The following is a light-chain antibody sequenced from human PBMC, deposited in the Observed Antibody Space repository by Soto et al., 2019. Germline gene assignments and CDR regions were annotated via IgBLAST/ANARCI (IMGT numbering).Light chain of an antibody. V-gene: IGKV1-16*01. CDR2: ASS. Sequence: DIQMTQSPSSLSASVGERVTITCRASQAITDYLAWFQQRPGEGPKSLIYASSSLQSGVPSRFSGSASGTVFTLPINNIQPEDFATYYCQQYRTYPWTFGPGTTVDIK. CDR3: QQYRTYPWT. CDR1: QAITDY. J-gene: IGKJ1*01.